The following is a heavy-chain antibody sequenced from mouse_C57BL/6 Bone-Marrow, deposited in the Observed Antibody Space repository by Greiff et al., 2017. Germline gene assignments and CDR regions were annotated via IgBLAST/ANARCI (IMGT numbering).Heavy chain of an antibody. CDR1: GFNIKDDY. CDR2: IDPENGDT. D-gene: IGHD2-2*01. CDR3: KGYPWDFDV. J-gene: IGHJ1*03. V-gene: IGHV14-4*01. Sequence: VQLQQSGAELVRPGASVKLSCTASGFNIKDDYMHWVKQRPEQGLEWIGWIDPENGDTAYASKFQGKATITAATSSNTAYLPLSSLTSEDTAFYYCKGYPWDFDVWGTGTTVTVSS.